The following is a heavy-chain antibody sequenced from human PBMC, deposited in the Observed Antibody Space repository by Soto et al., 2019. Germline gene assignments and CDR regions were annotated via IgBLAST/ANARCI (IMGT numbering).Heavy chain of an antibody. Sequence: SETLSLTCTVSGGSISSYYWSWIRQPPGKGLEWIGYIYYSGSTNYNPSLKSRVTISVDTSKNQFSLKLSSVTAADTAVYYCARDHRFHYYYYGMDVWGQGTTVTVSS. V-gene: IGHV4-59*01. D-gene: IGHD3-10*01. CDR3: ARDHRFHYYYYGMDV. CDR2: IYYSGST. CDR1: GGSISSYY. J-gene: IGHJ6*02.